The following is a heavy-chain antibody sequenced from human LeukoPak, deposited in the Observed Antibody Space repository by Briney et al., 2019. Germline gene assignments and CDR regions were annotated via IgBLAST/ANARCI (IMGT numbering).Heavy chain of an antibody. Sequence: GGSLRLSCAASGLTFSSYSLNWVRQAPGKGLEWVSSISSSSSYIYYADSVKGRFTISRDNAKNSLYLQMNSLRAEDTAVYYCARDLTDIVATITSDYWGQGTLVTVSS. J-gene: IGHJ4*02. CDR3: ARDLTDIVATITSDY. CDR2: ISSSSSYI. CDR1: GLTFSSYS. D-gene: IGHD5-12*01. V-gene: IGHV3-21*01.